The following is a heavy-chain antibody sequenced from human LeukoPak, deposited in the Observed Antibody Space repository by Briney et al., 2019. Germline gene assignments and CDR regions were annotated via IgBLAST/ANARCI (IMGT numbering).Heavy chain of an antibody. CDR2: ISAYNGNT. D-gene: IGHD6-13*01. V-gene: IGHV1-18*01. Sequence: ASVKVSCKASGYTFTSYGISWVRQAPGQGLEWMGWISAYNGNTNYAQKLQGRVTMTTDTSTSTAYMELRSLRSDDTAVYYCARDLPTIAVAATGCAFDIWGQGTMVTVSS. CDR3: ARDLPTIAVAATGCAFDI. CDR1: GYTFTSYG. J-gene: IGHJ3*02.